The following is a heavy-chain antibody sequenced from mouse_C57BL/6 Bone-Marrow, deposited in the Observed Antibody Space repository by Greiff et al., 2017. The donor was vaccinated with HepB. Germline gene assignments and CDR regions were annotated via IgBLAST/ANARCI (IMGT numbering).Heavy chain of an antibody. CDR2: IDPSDSET. D-gene: IGHD2-4*01. CDR1: GYTFTSYW. J-gene: IGHJ2*01. Sequence: QVQLQQPGAELVRPGSSVKLSCKASGYTFTSYWMHWVKQRPIQGLEWIGNIDPSDSETHYNQKFKDKATLTVDKSSSTAYMQLSSLTSEDSAVYYCAREVGSTMITNYLDYWGQGTTLTVSS. V-gene: IGHV1-52*01. CDR3: AREVGSTMITNYLDY.